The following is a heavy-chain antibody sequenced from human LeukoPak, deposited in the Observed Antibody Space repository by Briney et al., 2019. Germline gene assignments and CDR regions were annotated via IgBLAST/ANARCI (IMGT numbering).Heavy chain of an antibody. J-gene: IGHJ6*03. CDR1: GFTFSSCW. CDR2: IKQDGSEK. CDR3: ARLFNYYYMDV. V-gene: IGHV3-7*01. Sequence: SGGSLRLSCAASGFTFSSCWMNWVRQAPGKGLEWVANIKQDGSEKYYVDSLKGRFTISRDNAKNSLYLQMNGLSAGDTAVYYCARLFNYYYMDVWGKGTTVTVSS.